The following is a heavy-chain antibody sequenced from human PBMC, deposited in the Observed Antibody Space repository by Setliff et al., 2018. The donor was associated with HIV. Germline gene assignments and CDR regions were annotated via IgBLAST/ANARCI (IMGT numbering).Heavy chain of an antibody. CDR2: MNPNSANT. CDR3: ASQGQGYSYTY. J-gene: IGHJ4*02. D-gene: IGHD5-18*01. CDR1: GYTFTTYD. Sequence: GASVKVSCKASGYTFTTYDINWVRQATGQGLEWMGWMNPNSANTGYAEKFQGRLTMTRNTSISTAYMELSSLRSEDTAVYYCASQGQGYSYTYWGQGTLVTVSS. V-gene: IGHV1-8*02.